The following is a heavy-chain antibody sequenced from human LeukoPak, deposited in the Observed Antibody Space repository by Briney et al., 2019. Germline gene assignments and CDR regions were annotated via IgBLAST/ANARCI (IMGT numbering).Heavy chain of an antibody. CDR3: AKARGDYYYYGMDV. V-gene: IGHV3-9*01. CDR1: GFTFSSYS. Sequence: GGSLRLSCAASGFTFSSYSMNWVRQAPGKGLEWVSGISWNSGSIGYADSVKGRFTISRDNAKNSLYLQMNSLRAEDTALYYCAKARGDYYYYGMDVWGQGTTVTVSS. D-gene: IGHD3-16*01. CDR2: ISWNSGSI. J-gene: IGHJ6*02.